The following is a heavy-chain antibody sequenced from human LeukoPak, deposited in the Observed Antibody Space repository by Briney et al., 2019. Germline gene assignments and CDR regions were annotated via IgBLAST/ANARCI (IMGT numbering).Heavy chain of an antibody. CDR1: GFTFSTYA. CDR3: AKSRLVTQNYYYYYGMDV. D-gene: IGHD5-18*01. V-gene: IGHV3-23*01. Sequence: GGSLRLSCAASGFTFSTYAMSWVRQAPGKGLEWVSAISGSGISTYYADSVKGRFTVSRDNSKDTLYLQMNSLRAEDTAVYHCAKSRLVTQNYYYYYGMDVWGQGTTVTVSS. J-gene: IGHJ6*02. CDR2: ISGSGIST.